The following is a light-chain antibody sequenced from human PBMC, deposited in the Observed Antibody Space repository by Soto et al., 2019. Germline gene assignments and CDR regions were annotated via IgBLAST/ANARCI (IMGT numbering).Light chain of an antibody. Sequence: IVLTQSPDSLAVSLGERATINCKSSQSVLYSANNKNYLGWFQQKPGQPPKLLVYCASIRESGLPDRFSGSGSRADFSLTISSLQAEDVSVYYCQHYFANHSTLGQGTRVEVK. J-gene: IGKJ1*01. V-gene: IGKV4-1*01. CDR1: QSVLYSANNKNY. CDR3: QHYFANHST. CDR2: CAS.